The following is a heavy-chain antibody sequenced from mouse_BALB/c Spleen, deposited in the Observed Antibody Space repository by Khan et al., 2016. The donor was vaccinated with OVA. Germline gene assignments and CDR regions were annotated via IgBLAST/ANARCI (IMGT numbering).Heavy chain of an antibody. Sequence: VELVESGPGLVKPSQSLSLTCTVTGYSITSGYGWNWIRQFPGNKLVWMGYISYSGITNYNSSLKSRISITRHTSKNQFFLQLNSVTAEETATYYRARTARIKYWGQGTTLTVSS. CDR2: ISYSGIT. J-gene: IGHJ2*01. CDR3: ARTARIKY. D-gene: IGHD1-2*01. V-gene: IGHV3-2*02. CDR1: GYSITSGYG.